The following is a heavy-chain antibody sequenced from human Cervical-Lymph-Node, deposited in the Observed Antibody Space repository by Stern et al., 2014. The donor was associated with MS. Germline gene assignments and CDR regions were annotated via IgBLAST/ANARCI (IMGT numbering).Heavy chain of an antibody. V-gene: IGHV4-31*03. Sequence: QVQLQGSGPGLVKPSQTLSLTCTVSGGSISSGGYYWSWIRQHPGKGLEWIGYIYYSGSTYYNPSLKSRVTISVDTSKNQFSLKLSSVTAADTAVYYCARVDIAAAGYYGMDVWGQGTTVTVSS. CDR3: ARVDIAAAGYYGMDV. D-gene: IGHD6-13*01. J-gene: IGHJ6*02. CDR1: GGSISSGGYY. CDR2: IYYSGST.